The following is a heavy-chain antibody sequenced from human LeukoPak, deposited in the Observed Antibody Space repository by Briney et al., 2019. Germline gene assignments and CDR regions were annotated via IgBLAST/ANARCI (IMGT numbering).Heavy chain of an antibody. Sequence: GGSLRLSCAASGFTFSTYTMNWVRQAPGKGLEWVSSISSSSSYIHYADSVKGRFTISRDNAKNSLYLQMNSLRAEDTAVYYCARMGDTGTLWDYWGQGTLVTVSS. J-gene: IGHJ4*02. V-gene: IGHV3-21*01. D-gene: IGHD1-26*01. CDR3: ARMGDTGTLWDY. CDR2: ISSSSSYI. CDR1: GFTFSTYT.